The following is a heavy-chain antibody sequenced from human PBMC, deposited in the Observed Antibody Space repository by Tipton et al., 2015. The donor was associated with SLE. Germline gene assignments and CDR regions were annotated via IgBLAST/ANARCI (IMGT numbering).Heavy chain of an antibody. J-gene: IGHJ4*02. V-gene: IGHV4-61*09. CDR2: IYTSGST. Sequence: TLSLTCTVSGGSISSGSYYWSWIRQPAGKGLEWIGYIYTSGSTNYNPSLKSRVTISVDTSKNQFSLKLSSVTAADTAVYYCARSPSSSSWYVWFDYWGQGTQVTVSS. CDR3: ARSPSSSSWYVWFDY. D-gene: IGHD6-13*01. CDR1: GGSISSGSYY.